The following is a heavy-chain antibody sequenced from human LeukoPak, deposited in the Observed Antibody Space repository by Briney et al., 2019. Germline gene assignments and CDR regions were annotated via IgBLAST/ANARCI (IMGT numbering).Heavy chain of an antibody. Sequence: PGGSLRLSCAASGFTFTIYWMGWVRQAPGRGLEWVANIKQDGSEQYYVDSVKGRFTISRDNAKNSLSLQMNSLRAEDTAVYYCARPLMYYYGSETYFWFDPWGQGTLVTVSS. CDR3: ARPLMYYYGSETYFWFDP. CDR1: GFTFTIYW. J-gene: IGHJ5*02. CDR2: IKQDGSEQ. V-gene: IGHV3-7*01. D-gene: IGHD3-10*01.